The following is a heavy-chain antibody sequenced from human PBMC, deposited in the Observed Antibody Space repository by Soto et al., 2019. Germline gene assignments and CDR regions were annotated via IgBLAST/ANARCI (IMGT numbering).Heavy chain of an antibody. V-gene: IGHV4-39*01. Sequence: SETLSLTCTVSGGSISSSSYYWGWIRQPPGKGLEWIGSIYYSGSTYYNPSLKSRVTISVDTSKNQFSLKLSSVTAEDTAVYYCARLRDILTGYGYYYYGMDVWGEGTTVTVYS. D-gene: IGHD3-9*01. CDR3: ARLRDILTGYGYYYYGMDV. CDR1: GGSISSSSYY. J-gene: IGHJ6*04. CDR2: IYYSGST.